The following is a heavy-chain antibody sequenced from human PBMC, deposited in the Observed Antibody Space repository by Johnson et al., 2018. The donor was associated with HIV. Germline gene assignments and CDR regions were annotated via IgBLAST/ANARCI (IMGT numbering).Heavy chain of an antibody. CDR1: GFTFSSYA. V-gene: IGHV3-30-3*01. D-gene: IGHD5-18*01. J-gene: IGHJ3*01. CDR2: ISYDGSSK. CDR3: AKARGYNYFIDAFDR. Sequence: QMQLVESGGGVVQPGRSLRLSCAASGFTFSSYAMHWVRQAPGKGLEWVAVISYDGSSKYYADSVEGRFTISRDNSRNTVYLQINSLRAEDTAMYYCAKARGYNYFIDAFDRWGQGTLVTVSS.